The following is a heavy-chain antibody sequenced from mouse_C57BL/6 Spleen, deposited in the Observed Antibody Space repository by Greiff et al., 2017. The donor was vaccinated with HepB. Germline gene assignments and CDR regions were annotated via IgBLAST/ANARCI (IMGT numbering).Heavy chain of an antibody. D-gene: IGHD1-1*01. CDR2: IYPGGGYT. Sequence: VQLQQSGAELVRPGTSVKMSCKASGYTFTNYWIGWAKQRPGHGLEWIGDIYPGGGYTNYNEKFKGKATLTADKSSSTAYMQFSSLTSEDSAIYYCARVGLFYGSSYAMDYWGQGTSVTVSS. J-gene: IGHJ4*01. CDR1: GYTFTNYW. V-gene: IGHV1-63*01. CDR3: ARVGLFYGSSYAMDY.